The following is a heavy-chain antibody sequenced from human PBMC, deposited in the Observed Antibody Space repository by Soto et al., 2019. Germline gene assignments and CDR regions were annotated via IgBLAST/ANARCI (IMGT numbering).Heavy chain of an antibody. CDR2: IKSKTDGGTT. D-gene: IGHD2-15*01. CDR1: GFTFSNAW. CDR3: TTYCSGGSCLYYYYYGMDV. V-gene: IGHV3-15*07. J-gene: IGHJ6*02. Sequence: PGGSLRLSCAASGFTFSNAWMNWVRQAPGKGLEWVGRIKSKTDGGTTDYAAPVKGRFTISRDDSKNTLYLQMNSLKTEDTAVYYCTTYCSGGSCLYYYYYGMDVWGQGTTVTVSS.